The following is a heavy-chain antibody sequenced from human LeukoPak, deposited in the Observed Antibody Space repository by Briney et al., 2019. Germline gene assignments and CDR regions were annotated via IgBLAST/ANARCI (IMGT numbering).Heavy chain of an antibody. D-gene: IGHD2-21*01. CDR3: ARDTIATVFDD. V-gene: IGHV3-7*04. J-gene: IGHJ4*02. CDR1: GFTFSTYW. Sequence: GRSLRLSCAASGFTFSTYWMSWVRQAPGKGLEWVAQMNQDGSEKYYVDSVKGRFTISRDNAKSSLYLQMNSLRADDTAIYYCARDTIATVFDDWGQGTLVTVSS. CDR2: MNQDGSEK.